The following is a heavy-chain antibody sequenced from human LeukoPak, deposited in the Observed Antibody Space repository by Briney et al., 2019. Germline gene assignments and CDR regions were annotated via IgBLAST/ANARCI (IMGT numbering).Heavy chain of an antibody. D-gene: IGHD3-22*01. J-gene: IGHJ3*02. Sequence: GGSRRPARPPATVTFGSNEMEWDRQPAGKGLGWASFISSSGSTVQYVETVKGRFTTSRDNAKNSLHIKISSLRAEDTGLYCSERVARYDSSRFVLPRDAFYIWGQGRMVTVSS. CDR3: ERVARYDSSRFVLPRDAFYI. CDR1: TVTFGSNE. CDR2: ISSSGSTV. V-gene: IGHV3-48*03.